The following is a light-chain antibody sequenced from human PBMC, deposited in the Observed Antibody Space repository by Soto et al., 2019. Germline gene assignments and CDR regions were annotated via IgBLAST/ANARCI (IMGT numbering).Light chain of an antibody. Sequence: DIQMTQSPSSLSASVGDRVTITCRASQSIRRYLNWYQQKPGIAPKLLIYAAASLQSGVPPRFSGSGSGTDFTLTISSLQPEDVATYYCQHTYSTPPVTFGGGTQVEIK. CDR3: QHTYSTPPVT. J-gene: IGKJ4*01. CDR1: QSIRRY. V-gene: IGKV1-39*01. CDR2: AAA.